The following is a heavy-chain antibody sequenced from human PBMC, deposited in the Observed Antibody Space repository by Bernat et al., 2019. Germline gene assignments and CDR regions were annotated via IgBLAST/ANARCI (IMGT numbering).Heavy chain of an antibody. J-gene: IGHJ5*02. CDR3: ARNKAFQWLIGYNWFDP. CDR1: GFTFSSYA. CDR2: ISYDGRNK. V-gene: IGHV3-30*04. Sequence: QVQLVESGGGVVQPGRSLRLSCAASGFTFSSYAMHWVRQAPGKGLEWVAVISYDGRNKYYADSVKGRFTISRDNSKNTLYLQMNSLRAEDTAVYYCARNKAFQWLIGYNWFDPWGQGTLVTVSS. D-gene: IGHD6-19*01.